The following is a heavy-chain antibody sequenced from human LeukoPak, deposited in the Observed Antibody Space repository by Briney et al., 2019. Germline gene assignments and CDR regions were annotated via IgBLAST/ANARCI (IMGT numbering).Heavy chain of an antibody. J-gene: IGHJ3*02. D-gene: IGHD6-13*01. V-gene: IGHV1-2*05. Sequence: ASVKVSCKASGYTFTGYYMHWVRQAPGQGLEWMGRINPNSGGTNYAQKFQGRVTMTRDTSISTAYMELSRLRSDDTVVYYCARVKLGSSSPYAFDIWGQGTMVTVSS. CDR3: ARVKLGSSSPYAFDI. CDR2: INPNSGGT. CDR1: GYTFTGYY.